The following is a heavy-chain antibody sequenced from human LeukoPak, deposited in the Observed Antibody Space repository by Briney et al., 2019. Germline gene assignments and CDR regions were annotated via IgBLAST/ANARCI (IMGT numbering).Heavy chain of an antibody. CDR2: ISGSGGST. D-gene: IGHD3-10*01. J-gene: IGHJ6*02. CDR1: GFTFSTYA. CDR3: AKVVPGPFGDYYGSGSYYPFYYYYGMDV. Sequence: GGSLRLSCAASGFTFSTYAMSWVRQAPGKGLEWVSAISGSGGSTYHADSVRGRFTISRDNSKNTLYLQMNSLRAEDTAVYYCAKVVPGPFGDYYGSGSYYPFYYYYGMDVWGQGTTVTVSS. V-gene: IGHV3-23*01.